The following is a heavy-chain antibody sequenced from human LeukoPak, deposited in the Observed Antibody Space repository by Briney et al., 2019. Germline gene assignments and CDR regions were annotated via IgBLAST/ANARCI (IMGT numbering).Heavy chain of an antibody. Sequence: GGSLRLSCAASGFTLSIYTMNWVRQAPGKGLEWVSYMSTSGSISYADSVKGRFTISRDNAKNSLYLQMNSLRDEDTAVYYCARNWGYFDNWGQGTLVTVSS. CDR3: ARNWGYFDN. CDR1: GFTLSIYT. CDR2: MSTSGSI. V-gene: IGHV3-48*02. J-gene: IGHJ4*02. D-gene: IGHD7-27*01.